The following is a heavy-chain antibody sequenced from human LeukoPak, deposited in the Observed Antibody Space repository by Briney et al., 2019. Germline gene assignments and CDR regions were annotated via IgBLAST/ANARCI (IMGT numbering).Heavy chain of an antibody. CDR2: ISDSTSSK. CDR3: ARDPYYYDSSGYYSTDY. D-gene: IGHD3-22*01. CDR1: RFTFSSYG. Sequence: GGFLRLSCAASRFTFSSYGMNWVRQAPGKGLEWVSYISDSTSSKYYADSVKGRFTISRDNAKNSLYLQMNSLRDEDTAVYYCARDPYYYDSSGYYSTDYWGQGTLVTVSS. J-gene: IGHJ4*02. V-gene: IGHV3-48*02.